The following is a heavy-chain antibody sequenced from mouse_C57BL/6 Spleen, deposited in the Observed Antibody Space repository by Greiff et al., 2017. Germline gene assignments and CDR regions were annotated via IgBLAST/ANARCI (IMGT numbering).Heavy chain of an antibody. D-gene: IGHD1-1*01. V-gene: IGHV3-6*01. CDR2: ISYDGSN. Sequence: EVKLQESGPGLVKPSQSLSLTCSVTGYSITSGYYWNWIRQFPGNKLEWMGYISYDGSNNYNPSLKNRISITRDTSKNQFFLKLNSVTTEDTATYYCARGGDYYGSSLHFDYWGQGTTLTVSS. J-gene: IGHJ2*01. CDR1: GYSITSGYY. CDR3: ARGGDYYGSSLHFDY.